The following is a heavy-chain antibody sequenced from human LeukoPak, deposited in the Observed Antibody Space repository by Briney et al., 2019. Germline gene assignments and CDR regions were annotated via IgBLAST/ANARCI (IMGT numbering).Heavy chain of an antibody. D-gene: IGHD3-3*01. CDR3: ATESRITIFGVD. J-gene: IGHJ4*02. CDR2: FDPEDGET. Sequence: ASVKVSYKVSGYTLTELSMHWVRQAPGKGLEWMGGFDPEDGETIYAQKFQGRVTMTEDTSTDTAYMELSSLRSEDTAVYYCATESRITIFGVDWGQGTLVTVSS. CDR1: GYTLTELS. V-gene: IGHV1-24*01.